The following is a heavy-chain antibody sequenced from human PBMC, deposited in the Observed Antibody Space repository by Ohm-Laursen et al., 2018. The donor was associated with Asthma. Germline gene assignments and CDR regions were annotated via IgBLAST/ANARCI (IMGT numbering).Heavy chain of an antibody. CDR3: ARLDWAQSMFDS. CDR1: GGSISSYY. CDR2: MFSRGGANYRGGA. D-gene: IGHD3-9*01. V-gene: IGHV4-59*07. Sequence: SDTLSLTCTVSGGSISSYYWSWVRQPPGRELEWIAYMFSRGGANYRGGANYNPSLKSRVTLSSDSSTNQVSLRLSSVTAADTAVYFCARLDWAQSMFDSWGQGTQVTVSS. J-gene: IGHJ4*02.